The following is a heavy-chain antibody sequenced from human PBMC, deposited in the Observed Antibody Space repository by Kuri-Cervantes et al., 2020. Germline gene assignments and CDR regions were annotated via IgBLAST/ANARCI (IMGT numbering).Heavy chain of an antibody. Sequence: SQTLSLTCAVCGGSFSGYYWSWIRQPPGKGLEWIGEINHSGSTNYNPSLKSRVTISVDTSKNQFSLKLSSVTAADTAVYYCARGDYGGNGWYFDLWGRGTLVTVSS. CDR2: INHSGST. CDR3: ARGDYGGNGWYFDL. CDR1: GGSFSGYY. V-gene: IGHV4-34*01. J-gene: IGHJ2*01. D-gene: IGHD4-23*01.